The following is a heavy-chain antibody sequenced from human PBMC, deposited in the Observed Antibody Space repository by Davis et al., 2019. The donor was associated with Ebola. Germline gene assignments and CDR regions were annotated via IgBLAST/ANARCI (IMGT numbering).Heavy chain of an antibody. CDR2: INHDGSEK. CDR1: GFTFGDYF. D-gene: IGHD3-3*01. Sequence: GESLKISCAASGFTFGDYFMSWIRQAPGKGLEWVANINHDGSEKYYLDSVKGRFTISRDNAKNSVDLQMHSLRAEDTAVYYCARERLSGFWSGYPDYWGQGTLVTVSS. V-gene: IGHV3-7*01. J-gene: IGHJ4*02. CDR3: ARERLSGFWSGYPDY.